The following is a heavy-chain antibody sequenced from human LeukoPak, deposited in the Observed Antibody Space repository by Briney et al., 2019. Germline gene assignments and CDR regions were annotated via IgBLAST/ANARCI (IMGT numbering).Heavy chain of an antibody. Sequence: ASVKVSCEASGYTFTSYYMHWVRQAPGQGLEWMGIINPSGGSTSYAQKFQGRVTMTRDTSTSTVYMELSSLRSEDTAVYYCARDTDTADGGRYYYYGMDVWGQGTTVTVSS. CDR3: ARDTDTADGGRYYYYGMDV. V-gene: IGHV1-46*01. CDR2: INPSGGST. J-gene: IGHJ6*02. D-gene: IGHD5-18*01. CDR1: GYTFTSYY.